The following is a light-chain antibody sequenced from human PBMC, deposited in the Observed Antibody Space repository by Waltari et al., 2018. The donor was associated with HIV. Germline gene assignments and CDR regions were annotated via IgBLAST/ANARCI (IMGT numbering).Light chain of an antibody. Sequence: QSVLPQPPSASGTPGQSVPISCSGSSSNIGTNAVTWYQQLPGTAPKLLIYKSNKRSSGVPDRFSAAKSGASASLAISGLQAEEEAVYYCAAWDDSLNEVFGGGTKLTVL. CDR3: AAWDDSLNEV. J-gene: IGLJ3*02. CDR2: KSN. V-gene: IGLV1-44*01. CDR1: SSNIGTNA.